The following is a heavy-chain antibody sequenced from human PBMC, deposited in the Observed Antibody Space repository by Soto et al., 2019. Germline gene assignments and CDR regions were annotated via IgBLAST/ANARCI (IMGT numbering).Heavy chain of an antibody. CDR1: GYTFSSYA. Sequence: ASVKVSCKASGYTFSSYAISWVRQAPGQRLEWMGWIIAGNGNTKYSQKFQGRVTITRDTSASTAYMELSSLRSEDTAVYYCARSGGSSSWYRGWFDPWGQGTLVTVSS. V-gene: IGHV1-3*01. CDR2: IIAGNGNT. D-gene: IGHD6-13*01. CDR3: ARSGGSSSWYRGWFDP. J-gene: IGHJ5*02.